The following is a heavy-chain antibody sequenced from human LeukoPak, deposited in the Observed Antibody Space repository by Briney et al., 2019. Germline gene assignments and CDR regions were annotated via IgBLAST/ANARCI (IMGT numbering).Heavy chain of an antibody. Sequence: AASVTVSFKASGYTFTSYYMHWVRQAPGQGLEWMGIINPSGGSTSYAQKFQGRVTMTRDMSTSTVYMELSSLRSEDTAVYYCARAHPSVTTDAFDIWGQGTMVTVSS. CDR3: ARAHPSVTTDAFDI. CDR1: GYTFTSYY. D-gene: IGHD4-17*01. CDR2: INPSGGST. J-gene: IGHJ3*02. V-gene: IGHV1-46*01.